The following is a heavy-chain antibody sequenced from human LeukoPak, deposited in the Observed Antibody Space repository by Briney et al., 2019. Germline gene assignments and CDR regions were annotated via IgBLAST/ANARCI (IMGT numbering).Heavy chain of an antibody. CDR1: GYTFTGYY. CDR3: ARGVVAATFYYYMDV. Sequence: ASVKVSCKPSGYTFTGYYIQWVRQAPRQGLEWMGWINPNSGGTNYAQKFQGRVTMTRGTSISTAYMELSMLRSDDTAVYYCARGVVAATFYYYMDVWGKGTTVTVSS. CDR2: INPNSGGT. J-gene: IGHJ6*03. V-gene: IGHV1-2*02. D-gene: IGHD2-15*01.